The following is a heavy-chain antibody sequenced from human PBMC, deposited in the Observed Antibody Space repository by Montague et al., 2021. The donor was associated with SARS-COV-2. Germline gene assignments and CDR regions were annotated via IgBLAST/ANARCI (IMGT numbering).Heavy chain of an antibody. D-gene: IGHD3-10*01. J-gene: IGHJ4*02. CDR1: GGSISSSSYY. Sequence: SETLSLTCTVSGGSISSSSYYWGWIRQHKGKGLEWKGSNYYRGSTYYNPYLKRRVTISVDTSKNQFSLKLSSVTAADTDVYSCTSERIYGSGCYYNLFLLVGYWGQGILVIVSS. V-gene: IGHV4-39*01. CDR2: NYYRGST. CDR3: TSERIYGSGCYYNLFLLVGY.